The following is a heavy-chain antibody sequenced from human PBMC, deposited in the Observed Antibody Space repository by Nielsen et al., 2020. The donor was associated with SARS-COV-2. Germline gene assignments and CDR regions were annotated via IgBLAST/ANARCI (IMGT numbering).Heavy chain of an antibody. CDR2: IYYRGNT. D-gene: IGHD5-24*01. Sequence: SETLSLTCTVSGGSITTTTYYWGWIRQPPGKGLEWIGSIYYRGNTYYNPSLKSRVAISADTSKNQFSLRLTSVTASDTAVYYCVRIDMATISVDYWGRGTLVTVSS. CDR1: GGSITTTTYY. CDR3: VRIDMATISVDY. J-gene: IGHJ4*02. V-gene: IGHV4-39*01.